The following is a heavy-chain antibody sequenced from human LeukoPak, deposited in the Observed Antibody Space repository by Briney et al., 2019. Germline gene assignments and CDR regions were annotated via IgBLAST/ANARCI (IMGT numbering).Heavy chain of an antibody. CDR3: AREPAHHNAFDI. CDR1: GGTFSSYA. J-gene: IGHJ3*02. V-gene: IGHV1-69*05. CDR2: IIPIFGTA. Sequence: SVKVSCKASGGTFSSYAISWVRQAPGQGLEWMGGIIPIFGTANYAQKFQGRVTITTDESTSTAYMELSSLRSEDTAVYYCAREPAHHNAFDIWGKGQWSPSLQ.